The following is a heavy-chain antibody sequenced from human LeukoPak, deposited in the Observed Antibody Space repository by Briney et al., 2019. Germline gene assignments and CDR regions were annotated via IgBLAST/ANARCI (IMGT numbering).Heavy chain of an antibody. V-gene: IGHV4-61*03. Sequence: SETLSLTCTFAGGSISSSSYYWGWIRQPPGKGLEWIGYIYYSGSTNHNPSLKSPVTISIDTSKNHFSLKLSSVTAAGTAVYYCATKRGIAAAGNWFDPWGQGTLVTVSS. J-gene: IGHJ5*02. CDR3: ATKRGIAAAGNWFDP. CDR2: IYYSGST. CDR1: GGSISSSSYY. D-gene: IGHD6-13*01.